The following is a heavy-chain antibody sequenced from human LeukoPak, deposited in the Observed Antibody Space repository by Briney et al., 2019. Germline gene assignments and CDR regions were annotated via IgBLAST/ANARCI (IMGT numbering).Heavy chain of an antibody. D-gene: IGHD1-26*01. CDR2: INPSGGST. J-gene: IGHJ3*02. CDR3: AREGSRSDSAFDI. CDR1: GYTLTSYY. Sequence: ASVKVSCKASGYTLTSYYMHWVRQAPGQGLEWMGIINPSGGSTSYAQKFQGRVTMTRDTSTNTVYMELSSLRSEDTAVYYCAREGSRSDSAFDIWGQGTMVTVSS. V-gene: IGHV1-46*01.